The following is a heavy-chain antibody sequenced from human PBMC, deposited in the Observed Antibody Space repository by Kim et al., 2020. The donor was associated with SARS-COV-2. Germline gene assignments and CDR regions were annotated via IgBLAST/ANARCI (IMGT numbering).Heavy chain of an antibody. Sequence: ASVKVSCKASGYTFTSYAMNWVRQAPGQGLEWMGWINTNTGNPTYAQGFTGRFVFSLDTSVSTAYLQISSLKAEDTAVYYCARGDILTGYYTYDYFDYWGQGTLVTVSS. V-gene: IGHV7-4-1*02. CDR3: ARGDILTGYYTYDYFDY. J-gene: IGHJ4*02. D-gene: IGHD3-9*01. CDR2: INTNTGNP. CDR1: GYTFTSYA.